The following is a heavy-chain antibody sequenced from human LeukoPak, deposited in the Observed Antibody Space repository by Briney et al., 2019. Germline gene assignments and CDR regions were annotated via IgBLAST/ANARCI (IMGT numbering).Heavy chain of an antibody. CDR2: ISSSSSTI. Sequence: PGGSLRLSCAASGFTFSSYSMNWVRQAPGKGLEWVSYISSSSSTIYYADSVKGRFTISRDNAKNSLYLQMNSLRAEDTAVYYCARDRDGYNFYSDYWGQGTLVTVSS. CDR1: GFTFSSYS. D-gene: IGHD5-24*01. J-gene: IGHJ4*02. V-gene: IGHV3-48*01. CDR3: ARDRDGYNFYSDY.